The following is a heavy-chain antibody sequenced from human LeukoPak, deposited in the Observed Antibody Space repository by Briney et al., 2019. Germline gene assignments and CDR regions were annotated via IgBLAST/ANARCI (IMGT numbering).Heavy chain of an antibody. CDR1: GFTVSSNY. V-gene: IGHV3-53*01. Sequence: GGSLRLSCAASGFTVSSNYMSWVRQAPGKGLEWVSVIYSGGSTYYADSVKGRFTISRDNAKNSLYLQMNSLRAEDTAVYYCARDSGYYGLAFDYWGQGTLVTVSS. D-gene: IGHD3-22*01. CDR3: ARDSGYYGLAFDY. J-gene: IGHJ4*02. CDR2: IYSGGST.